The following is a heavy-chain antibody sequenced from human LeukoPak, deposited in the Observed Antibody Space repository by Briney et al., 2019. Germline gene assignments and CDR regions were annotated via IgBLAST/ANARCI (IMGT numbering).Heavy chain of an antibody. V-gene: IGHV4-59*08. CDR1: GGSISYYY. D-gene: IGHD3-10*01. J-gene: IGHJ4*02. CDR2: IYYSGNT. CDR3: ARHRRFGESHDY. Sequence: SETLSLTCTVSGGSISYYYWSWIRQPPGKGLEWIGYIYYSGNTNYNPSLKSRVTISVDTSKNQFSLKLSSVTAADTAVYYCARHRRFGESHDYWGQGTLVAVSS.